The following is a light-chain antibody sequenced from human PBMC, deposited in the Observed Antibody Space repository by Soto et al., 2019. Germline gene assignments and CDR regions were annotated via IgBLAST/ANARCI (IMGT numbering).Light chain of an antibody. CDR3: QPYVSSRLT. J-gene: IGKJ4*01. CDR2: GAS. Sequence: EIVLTQSPGTLSLSPGERATLSCRASQSVSSSHLAWYQQKPGQAPRLLIYGASSRATGIPDRFSGSGSGTDFTLTINTLEPEDFAVYYCQPYVSSRLTFGGGTKVEIK. V-gene: IGKV3-20*01. CDR1: QSVSSSH.